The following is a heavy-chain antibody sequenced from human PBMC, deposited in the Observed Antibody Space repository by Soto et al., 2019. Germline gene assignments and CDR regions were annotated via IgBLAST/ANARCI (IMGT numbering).Heavy chain of an antibody. CDR1: GFTFSSYA. CDR2: ISGSGGST. Sequence: AVGSLRLSCAASGFTFSSYAMSWVRQAPGKGLEWVSAISGSGGSTYYADSVKGRFTISRDNSKNTLYLQMNSLRAEDTAVYYCAKGEGYSSSWYALGYYYYYYGMDVWGQGTTVTVSS. D-gene: IGHD6-13*01. J-gene: IGHJ6*02. V-gene: IGHV3-23*01. CDR3: AKGEGYSSSWYALGYYYYYYGMDV.